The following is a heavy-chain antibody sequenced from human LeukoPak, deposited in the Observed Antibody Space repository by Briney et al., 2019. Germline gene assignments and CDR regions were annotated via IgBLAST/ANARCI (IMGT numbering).Heavy chain of an antibody. J-gene: IGHJ4*02. CDR2: ISWNSGSI. V-gene: IGHV3-9*01. D-gene: IGHD3-10*01. CDR1: GFTFDDYV. Sequence: GGSLRLSCAASGFTFDDYVMHWVRQAPGKGLEWVSGISWNSGSIGYADSVKGRFTISRDNAKNSLYLQMSSLRAEDTALYYCAKSRGRASYYYGSGSYYSFDYWGQGTLVTVSS. CDR3: AKSRGRASYYYGSGSYYSFDY.